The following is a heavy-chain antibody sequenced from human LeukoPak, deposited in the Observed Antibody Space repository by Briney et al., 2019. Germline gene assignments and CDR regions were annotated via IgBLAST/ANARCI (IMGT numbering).Heavy chain of an antibody. Sequence: SETLSLTCTVSGGSISSYYWSWIRQPPGKGLEWIGYIYYSGSTNYNPSLKSRVTISVDTSKNQFSLKLSSVTAADTAVYYCARTYYYDSSGYYIFDYWGQGTLVTVSS. CDR1: GGSISSYY. CDR2: IYYSGST. J-gene: IGHJ4*02. CDR3: ARTYYYDSSGYYIFDY. V-gene: IGHV4-59*12. D-gene: IGHD3-22*01.